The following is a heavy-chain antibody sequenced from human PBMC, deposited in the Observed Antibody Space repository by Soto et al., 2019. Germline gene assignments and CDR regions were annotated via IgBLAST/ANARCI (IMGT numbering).Heavy chain of an antibody. Sequence: ASVKVSCKASGYTFTSYGISWVRQAPGQGLEWMGWISAYNGNTNYAQKLQGRVTMTTDTSTSTAYMELRSLRSDDTAVYYCARRYGDEYYYYYYLDVWGKGTTVTVSS. D-gene: IGHD4-17*01. CDR2: ISAYNGNT. J-gene: IGHJ6*03. CDR1: GYTFTSYG. V-gene: IGHV1-18*01. CDR3: ARRYGDEYYYYYYLDV.